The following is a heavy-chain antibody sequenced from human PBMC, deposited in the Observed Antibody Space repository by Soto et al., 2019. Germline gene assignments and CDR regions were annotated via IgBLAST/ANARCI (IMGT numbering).Heavy chain of an antibody. CDR2: VYYIGNT. CDR1: GGSISGSPSY. J-gene: IGHJ4*02. CDR3: AGQIYSSSGYYFDY. Sequence: QLQLQESGPGLVKPSETLSLTCTVSGGSISGSPSYWGWIRQPPGKGLEWIGSVYYIGNTYYSPSLKTRVTISVDTSKNQFSLKLTSVTAADTALYYCAGQIYSSSGYYFDYWSQGTLVTVSS. V-gene: IGHV4-39*01. D-gene: IGHD6-6*01.